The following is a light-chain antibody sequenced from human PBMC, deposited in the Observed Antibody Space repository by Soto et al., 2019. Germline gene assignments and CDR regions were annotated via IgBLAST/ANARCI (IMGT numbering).Light chain of an antibody. CDR3: QQYYSYPRP. Sequence: DVQMTQSPASLSASVGARVTITCRASESTSNCLAWYQQKPGKAPKLLIYAASTLQSGVPSRFSGSGSGTDFTLTISCLQSEDFATYYCQQYYSYPRPFGQGTKL. J-gene: IGKJ1*01. CDR1: ESTSNC. V-gene: IGKV1-5*01. CDR2: AAS.